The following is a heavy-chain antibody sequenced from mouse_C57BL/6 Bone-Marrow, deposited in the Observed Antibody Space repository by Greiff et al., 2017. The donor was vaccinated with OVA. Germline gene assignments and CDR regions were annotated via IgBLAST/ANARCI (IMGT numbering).Heavy chain of an antibody. CDR2: IYPSSGTT. Sequence: VPLQQSGAELARPGASVKLSCTASGYTFTSSGLRWVQPRTGQGLEWIGEIYPSSGTTYYTEKFKGQATLTADNSSSPASMELRSRTSEDSAGDFCARGLRGPYFDYWGQGTTRTVSS. CDR3: ARGLRGPYFDY. V-gene: IGHV1-81*01. CDR1: GYTFTSSG. D-gene: IGHD1-1*01. J-gene: IGHJ2*01.